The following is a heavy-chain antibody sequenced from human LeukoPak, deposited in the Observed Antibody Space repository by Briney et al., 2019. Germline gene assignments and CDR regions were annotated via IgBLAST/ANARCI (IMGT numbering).Heavy chain of an antibody. V-gene: IGHV4-59*12. Sequence: SETLSLTCTVSGGSISSYYWSWIRQPPGKGLEWIGYIYYSGSTNYNPSLKSRVTISVDTSKNQFSLKLSSVTAADTAVYYCARYTLYGSGKNWFDPWGQGTLVTVSS. CDR3: ARYTLYGSGKNWFDP. CDR1: GGSISSYY. CDR2: IYYSGST. D-gene: IGHD3-10*01. J-gene: IGHJ5*02.